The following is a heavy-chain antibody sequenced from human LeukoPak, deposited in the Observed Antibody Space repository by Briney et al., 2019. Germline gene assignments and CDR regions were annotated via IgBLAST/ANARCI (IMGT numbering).Heavy chain of an antibody. J-gene: IGHJ4*02. CDR2: ISWNSGSI. V-gene: IGHV3-9*01. Sequence: GGSLRLSCAASGFTFDDYAMHWVRQAPGKGLEWVSGISWNSGSIGYADSVKGRFTISRDNSKNTLYLQMNSLRAEDTAVYYCASGYSGSYSVIYWGQGTLVTVSS. CDR1: GFTFDDYA. CDR3: ASGYSGSYSVIY. D-gene: IGHD1-26*01.